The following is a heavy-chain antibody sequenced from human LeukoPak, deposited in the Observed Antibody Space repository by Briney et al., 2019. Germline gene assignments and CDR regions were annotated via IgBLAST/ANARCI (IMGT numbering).Heavy chain of an antibody. J-gene: IGHJ4*02. V-gene: IGHV3-23*01. CDR3: ARRSGSSWSSFDY. Sequence: GGSLRLSCAASGFTFNNHAMNWVRQAPGKGLEWVSGISGFGGSTYYAPSVKGRLTISRDNFGNMLYLHLDSLRVEDTAIYYCARRSGSSWSSFDYWGQGALVTVSS. CDR1: GFTFNNHA. CDR2: ISGFGGST. D-gene: IGHD6-13*01.